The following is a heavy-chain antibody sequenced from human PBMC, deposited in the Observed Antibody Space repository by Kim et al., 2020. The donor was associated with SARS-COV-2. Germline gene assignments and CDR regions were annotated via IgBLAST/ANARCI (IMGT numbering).Heavy chain of an antibody. J-gene: IGHJ6*04. CDR3: AREILSSYGMDV. V-gene: IGHV1-2*04. Sequence: ASVKVSCKASGYTFTGYYMHWVRQAPGQGLEWMGWINPNSGGTNYAQKFQGWVTMTRDTSISTAYMELSRLRSDDTAVYYCAREILSSYGMDVWCSGTTVTVSS. CDR2: INPNSGGT. CDR1: GYTFTGYY. D-gene: IGHD2-15*01.